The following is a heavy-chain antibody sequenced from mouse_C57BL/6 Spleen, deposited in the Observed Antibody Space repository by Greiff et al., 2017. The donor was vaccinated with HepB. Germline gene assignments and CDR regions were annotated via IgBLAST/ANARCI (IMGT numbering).Heavy chain of an antibody. D-gene: IGHD2-2*01. V-gene: IGHV1-53*01. CDR3: ARALWLRQNWYFDV. Sequence: QVQLQQPGPELVKPGASVKLSCKASGYTFTSYWMHWVKQRPGQGLEWIGNINPSNGGTNYNEKFKSKATLTVDKSSSTAYMQLSSLTSEDSAVYYCARALWLRQNWYFDVWGTGTTVTVSS. CDR2: INPSNGGT. J-gene: IGHJ1*03. CDR1: GYTFTSYW.